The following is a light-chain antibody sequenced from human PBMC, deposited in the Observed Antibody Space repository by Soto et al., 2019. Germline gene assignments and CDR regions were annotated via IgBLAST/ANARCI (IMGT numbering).Light chain of an antibody. Sequence: DIVLTQSPDSLAVSLGERATINCKSSQSVLYSSNNKTFLAWYQQKPGQPPKLLIYWASTRESGVPERFSGSGAGKDFTLTISSLQAEDVAVYYCQQYYSTPRTVGQGTKVESK. J-gene: IGKJ1*01. CDR3: QQYYSTPRT. CDR1: QSVLYSSNNKTF. CDR2: WAS. V-gene: IGKV4-1*01.